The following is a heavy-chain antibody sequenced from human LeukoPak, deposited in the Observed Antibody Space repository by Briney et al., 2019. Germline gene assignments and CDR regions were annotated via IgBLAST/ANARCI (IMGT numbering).Heavy chain of an antibody. CDR1: GYTFTSYA. J-gene: IGHJ4*02. CDR3: ARERQRGVPAASFPGPH. Sequence: ASVKVSCKASGYTFTSYAMHWVRQAPGQRLEWMGWSNAGNGNTKYSQEFQGRVTMTRDTSISTAYMELSRLRSDDTAVYYCARERQRGVPAASFPGPHWGQGTLVTVSS. V-gene: IGHV1-3*02. CDR2: SNAGNGNT. D-gene: IGHD2-2*01.